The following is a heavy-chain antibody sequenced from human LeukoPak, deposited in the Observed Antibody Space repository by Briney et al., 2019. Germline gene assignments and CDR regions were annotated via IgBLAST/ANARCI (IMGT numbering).Heavy chain of an antibody. Sequence: GGSLRLSCAASGFTFSTYGMHWVRQAPGKGLEYVSGIGPDGGTTYYAKSVKGRFIISRDNSKNMVYLQMGSLTVDDMAVYYCARGAQLIDYWGQGTLVTVSS. CDR3: ARGAQLIDY. D-gene: IGHD3-16*01. V-gene: IGHV3-64*01. CDR2: IGPDGGTT. CDR1: GFTFSTYG. J-gene: IGHJ4*02.